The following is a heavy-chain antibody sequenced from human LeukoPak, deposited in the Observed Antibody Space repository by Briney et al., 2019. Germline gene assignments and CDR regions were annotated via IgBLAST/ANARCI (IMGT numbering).Heavy chain of an antibody. CDR1: GGTFSSYA. Sequence: GAAVKVSCKASGGTFSSYAISGVRQAPGQGREWMGGIIPIFGTANYAQKFQGRGTITADKSTSTAYMELSSLRSDDTAVYYCARDSSGWYHWFDPWGQGTLVTVSS. CDR3: ARDSSGWYHWFDP. V-gene: IGHV1-69*06. D-gene: IGHD6-19*01. CDR2: IIPIFGTA. J-gene: IGHJ5*02.